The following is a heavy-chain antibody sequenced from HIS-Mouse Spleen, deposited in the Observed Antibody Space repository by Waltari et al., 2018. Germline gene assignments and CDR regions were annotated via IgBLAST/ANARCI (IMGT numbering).Heavy chain of an antibody. J-gene: IGHJ4*02. CDR1: VGSISSSSYY. Sequence: QLQLQESGPGLVKPSETLSLTCTVSVGSISSSSYYWGWIRQPPGKGLEWIGSIYYSGSPAHHPCLKSRVTISVDASKNQFSLKLSSVTAADTAVYYCATNQARLGSVYYFDYWGQGTLVTVSS. D-gene: IGHD3-9*01. CDR2: IYYSGSP. CDR3: ATNQARLGSVYYFDY. V-gene: IGHV4-39*07.